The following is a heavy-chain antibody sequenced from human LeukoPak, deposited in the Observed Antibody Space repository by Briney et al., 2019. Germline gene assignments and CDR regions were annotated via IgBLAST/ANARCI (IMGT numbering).Heavy chain of an antibody. CDR3: ARVRIAAAGTGWFDP. D-gene: IGHD6-13*01. J-gene: IGHJ5*02. CDR2: IYHSGST. Sequence: PSETLSLTCAVSGGSISSSNWWSWVRQPPGKGLEWIGEIYHSGSTNYNPSLKSRVTISVDKSKNQFSLKLSSVAAAGTAVYYCARVRIAAAGTGWFDPWGQGTLVTVSS. V-gene: IGHV4-4*02. CDR1: GGSISSSNW.